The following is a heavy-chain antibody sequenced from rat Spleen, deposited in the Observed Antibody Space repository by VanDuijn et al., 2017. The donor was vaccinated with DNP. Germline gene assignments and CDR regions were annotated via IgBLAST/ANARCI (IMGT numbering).Heavy chain of an antibody. D-gene: IGHD1-2*01. J-gene: IGHJ3*01. Sequence: EVQLVESGGGLVQPGNSLKLSCAASGFTFSNYGMAWVRQAPKKGLEWVATGSYDGGTTYYRDSVEGRFTVSRNNAESTLFLQMDSLRSEDTATYYCTTGGAAAYWGQGTLVTVSS. CDR3: TTGGAAAY. CDR1: GFTFSNYG. CDR2: GSYDGGTT. V-gene: IGHV5S10*01.